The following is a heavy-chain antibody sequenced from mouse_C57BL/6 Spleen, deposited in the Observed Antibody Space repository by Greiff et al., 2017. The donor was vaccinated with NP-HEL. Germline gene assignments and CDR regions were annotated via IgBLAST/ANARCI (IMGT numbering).Heavy chain of an antibody. CDR1: GFNIKDYY. Sequence: VQLKESGAELVKPGASVKLSCTASGFNIKDYYMHWVKQRTEQGLEWIGRIDPEDGETKYAPKFQGKATITADTSSNPAYLQLSSLTSEDPAVDYCARRYYYGSSPFDYWGQGTTLTVSS. CDR2: IDPEDGET. V-gene: IGHV14-2*01. D-gene: IGHD1-1*01. CDR3: ARRYYYGSSPFDY. J-gene: IGHJ2*01.